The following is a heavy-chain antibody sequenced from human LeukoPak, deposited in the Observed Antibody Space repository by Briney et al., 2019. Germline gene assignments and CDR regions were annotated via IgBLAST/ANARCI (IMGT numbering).Heavy chain of an antibody. Sequence: GGSLRLSCAASGFTLSSYAMSWVRQAPGKGLEWVSAISDTGNTYHADSVKGRFTISRDSSKNTLYLQMNSLRAEDTAVYYCAKCKIGYYGSGSYNNYYYYYMDVWGKGTTVTVSS. CDR2: ISDTGNT. D-gene: IGHD3-10*01. V-gene: IGHV3-23*01. CDR3: AKCKIGYYGSGSYNNYYYYYMDV. J-gene: IGHJ6*03. CDR1: GFTLSSYA.